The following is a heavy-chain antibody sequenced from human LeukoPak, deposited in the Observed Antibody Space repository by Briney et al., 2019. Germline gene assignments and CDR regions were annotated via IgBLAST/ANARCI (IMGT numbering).Heavy chain of an antibody. V-gene: IGHV1-18*04. J-gene: IGHJ4*02. CDR1: GYTFTSYG. D-gene: IGHD2-15*01. Sequence: ASVKVSCKASGYTFTSYGISWVRQAPGQGLEWMGWISAYNGNTNYAQKLQGSVTMTTDTSTSTAYMELRSLRSDDTAVYYCARDQSWRYCSGGSCPWRFDYWGQGTLVTVSS. CDR3: ARDQSWRYCSGGSCPWRFDY. CDR2: ISAYNGNT.